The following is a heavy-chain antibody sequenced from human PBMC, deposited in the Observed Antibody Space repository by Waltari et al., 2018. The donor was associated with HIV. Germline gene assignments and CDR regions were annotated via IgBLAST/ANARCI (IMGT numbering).Heavy chain of an antibody. D-gene: IGHD4-17*01. CDR1: GFTFRSYR. J-gene: IGHJ4*02. CDR2: ISSSSTFI. CDR3: ARDRQGTVTKDFDY. V-gene: IGHV3-21*01. Sequence: EVPLVESGGGLVKLGGSLRLSCAASGFTFRSYRMNWVRQAPGKGLEWVPSISSSSTFIYYADSVKGRFTISRDNAKNSLYLQMNSLRAEDTAVYYCARDRQGTVTKDFDYWGQGTLVTVSS.